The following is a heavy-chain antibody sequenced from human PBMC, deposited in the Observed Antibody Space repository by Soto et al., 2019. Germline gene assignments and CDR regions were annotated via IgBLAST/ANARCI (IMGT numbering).Heavy chain of an antibody. J-gene: IGHJ6*02. D-gene: IGHD3-16*01. CDR2: ISYSGST. CDR1: GGSIRSGDFY. Sequence: QVQLQESGPGLVKPSQTLSLTCTVSGGSIRSGDFYWSWIRQSPGKGLEWIGHISYSGSTYYNPSLKSRVTISVDTSKNQFSLNLSAVTAADTAVYYCARDPYDFLWDTYRSRRNYNFYGMDVWGQGTTVTVSS. CDR3: ARDPYDFLWDTYRSRRNYNFYGMDV. V-gene: IGHV4-30-4*01.